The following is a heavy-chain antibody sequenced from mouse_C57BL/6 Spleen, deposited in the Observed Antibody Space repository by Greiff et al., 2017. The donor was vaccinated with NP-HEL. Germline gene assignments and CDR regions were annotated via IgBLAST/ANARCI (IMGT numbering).Heavy chain of an antibody. V-gene: IGHV1-4*01. CDR3: ASSYYSNYEGFAY. J-gene: IGHJ3*01. CDR1: GYTFTSYT. Sequence: QVQLKQSGAELARPGASVKMSCKASGYTFTSYTMHWVKQRPGQGLEWLGYINPSSGYTKYNQKFKDKATLTADKSSSTAYMQLSSLTSEDSAVYYCASSYYSNYEGFAYWGQGTLVTVSA. CDR2: INPSSGYT. D-gene: IGHD2-5*01.